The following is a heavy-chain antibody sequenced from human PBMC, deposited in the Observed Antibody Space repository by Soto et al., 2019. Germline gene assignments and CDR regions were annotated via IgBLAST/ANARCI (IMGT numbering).Heavy chain of an antibody. CDR1: GGSISGFY. Sequence: SETLFLPCTVSGGSISGFYWRLIRQPPGKGLEWIGHIYYSRSTNYNPSLKSRVTISVDTSNNQFSLKLSSVTAAVTAVYYCARRYGSCFDYWGQGTLVTVSS. CDR2: IYYSRST. D-gene: IGHD5-18*01. CDR3: ARRYGSCFDY. V-gene: IGHV4-59*08. J-gene: IGHJ4*02.